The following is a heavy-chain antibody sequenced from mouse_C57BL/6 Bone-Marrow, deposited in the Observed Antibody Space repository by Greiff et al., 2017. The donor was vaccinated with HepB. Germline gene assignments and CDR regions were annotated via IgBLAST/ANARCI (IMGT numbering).Heavy chain of an antibody. Sequence: EVQGVESGGDLVKPGGSLKLSCAASGFTFSSYGMSWVRQTPDKRLEWVATISSGGSYTYYPDSVKGRFTISRDNAKNTLYLQMSCLKSEDTAMYYCARRGSGYFDYWGQGTTLTVSS. J-gene: IGHJ2*01. CDR2: ISSGGSYT. V-gene: IGHV5-6*01. CDR3: ARRGSGYFDY. D-gene: IGHD3-2*02. CDR1: GFTFSSYG.